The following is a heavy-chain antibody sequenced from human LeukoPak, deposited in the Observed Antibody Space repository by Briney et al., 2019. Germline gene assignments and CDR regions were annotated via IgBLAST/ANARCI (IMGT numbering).Heavy chain of an antibody. CDR3: AKDIVNDFWSGYYTVDY. CDR1: GFTFRSFA. Sequence: GGPLRLSCEAPGFTFRSFAMSWVRKAPGRGLGGVSVFSGSGGSTYYADSVKGRFTISRDNSKNTLYLQMNSLRAEDTAVYYCAKDIVNDFWSGYYTVDYWGQGTLVTVSS. CDR2: FSGSGGST. D-gene: IGHD3-3*01. J-gene: IGHJ4*02. V-gene: IGHV3-23*01.